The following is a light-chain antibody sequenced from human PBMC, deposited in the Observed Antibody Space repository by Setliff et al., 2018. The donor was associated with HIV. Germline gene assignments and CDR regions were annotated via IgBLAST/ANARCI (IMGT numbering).Light chain of an antibody. CDR3: TSYSSRSTPYV. CDR1: NSDVGGFNY. J-gene: IGLJ1*01. CDR2: EVS. Sequence: QSVLTQPASVSGSPGQSITISCTGTNSDVGGFNYVSWYQHHPGKAPKLMIYEVSNRPSGVSNRFSGSKSGNTASLTISGLQAEDEADYYCTSYSSRSTPYVFGTGTKVTV. V-gene: IGLV2-14*01.